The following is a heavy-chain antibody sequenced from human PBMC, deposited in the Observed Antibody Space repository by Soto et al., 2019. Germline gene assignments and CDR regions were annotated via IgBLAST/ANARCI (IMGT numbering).Heavy chain of an antibody. V-gene: IGHV4-39*01. D-gene: IGHD2-2*01. J-gene: IGHJ5*02. CDR3: ASGKEDCSSTSCYLVGWVKFDP. CDR1: GGSISSSSYY. CDR2: IYYSGST. Sequence: SETLSLTCTVSGGSISSSSYYWGWIRQPPGKGLEWIGSIYYSGSTYYNPSLKSRVTITVDTSKNQFSLKLSSVTAADTAVYYCASGKEDCSSTSCYLVGWVKFDPWGQGTLVTVSS.